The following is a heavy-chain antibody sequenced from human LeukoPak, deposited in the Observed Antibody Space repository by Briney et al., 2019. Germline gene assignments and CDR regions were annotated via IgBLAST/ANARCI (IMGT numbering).Heavy chain of an antibody. Sequence: PGGSLRLSCAASGFTFSSYGMHWVRQAPGKGLEWVAFIRYDGSNKYYADSVKGRFTISRDNSKNTLYLQMNSLRAEDTAVYYCAWNLQYYFDYWGQGTLVTVSS. D-gene: IGHD1-7*01. CDR3: AWNLQYYFDY. CDR2: IRYDGSNK. V-gene: IGHV3-30*02. CDR1: GFTFSSYG. J-gene: IGHJ4*02.